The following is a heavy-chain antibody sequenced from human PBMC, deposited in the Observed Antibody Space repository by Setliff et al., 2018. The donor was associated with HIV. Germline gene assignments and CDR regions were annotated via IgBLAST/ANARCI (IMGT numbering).Heavy chain of an antibody. J-gene: IGHJ3*02. CDR2: INPNGGSR. V-gene: IGHV1-46*01. CDR3: ARGTRVGANDAFDI. Sequence: ASVKVSCKASGYTFSRYYMHWVRQAPGQGLEWMGRINPNGGSRSYAQKFQGRVTMTRDTSISTVYMELSRLRSDDTAVYYCARGTRVGANDAFDIWGQGTMVTVSS. D-gene: IGHD1-26*01. CDR1: GYTFSRYY.